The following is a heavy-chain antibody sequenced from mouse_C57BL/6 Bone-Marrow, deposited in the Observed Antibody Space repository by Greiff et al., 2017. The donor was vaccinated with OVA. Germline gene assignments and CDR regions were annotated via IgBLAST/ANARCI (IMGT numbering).Heavy chain of an antibody. CDR2: IYPRSGNT. D-gene: IGHD1-1*01. CDR3: AREPLPLITTVVATPYFDV. J-gene: IGHJ1*03. V-gene: IGHV1-81*01. Sequence: QVQLQQSGAELARPGASVKLSCKASGYTFTSYGISWVKQRTGQGLEWIGEIYPRSGNTYYNEKFKGKATLTADKSSSTAYMALRSLTSEDSAVYFCAREPLPLITTVVATPYFDVWGTGTTVTVSS. CDR1: GYTFTSYG.